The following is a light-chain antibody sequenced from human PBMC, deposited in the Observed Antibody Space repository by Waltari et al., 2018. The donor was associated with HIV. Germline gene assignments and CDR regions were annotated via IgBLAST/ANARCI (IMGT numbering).Light chain of an antibody. Sequence: SSELTQDPAVSVALGQPVRLTCHGDSLRSYYASWYQQKPGQAPVLVIYGKNSRPSGIPDRFSGSSSGNTASLTITGAQAEDDADYYCCSYAGSGTFGGGTKLTVL. J-gene: IGLJ2*01. CDR3: CSYAGSGT. CDR2: GKN. CDR1: SLRSYY. V-gene: IGLV3-19*01.